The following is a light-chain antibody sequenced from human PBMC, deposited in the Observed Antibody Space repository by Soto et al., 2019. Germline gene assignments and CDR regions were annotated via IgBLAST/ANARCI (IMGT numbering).Light chain of an antibody. Sequence: EVVLTQSPDTLSLSPGETATLSCRASQSLRPTYVAWYQQKPGQAPRLLIYGASFRATDIPNRFSGRGSGTDFTLSISRLEPEDFAVYYCQQYVTSPRTFGQGTKWIS. CDR1: QSLRPTY. CDR2: GAS. J-gene: IGKJ1*01. V-gene: IGKV3-20*01. CDR3: QQYVTSPRT.